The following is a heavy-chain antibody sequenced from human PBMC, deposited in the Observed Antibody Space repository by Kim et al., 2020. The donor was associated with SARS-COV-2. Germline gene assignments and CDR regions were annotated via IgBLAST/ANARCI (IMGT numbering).Heavy chain of an antibody. D-gene: IGHD6-19*01. CDR2: IYYSGST. Sequence: SETLSLTCTVSGGSISSSSYYWGWIRQPPGKGLEWIGSIYYSGSTYYNPSLKSRVTISVDTSKNQFSLKLGSVTAPDTAVYYCARWQAVAGGGFDYWGQG. J-gene: IGHJ4*02. V-gene: IGHV4-39*01. CDR3: ARWQAVAGGGFDY. CDR1: GGSISSSSYY.